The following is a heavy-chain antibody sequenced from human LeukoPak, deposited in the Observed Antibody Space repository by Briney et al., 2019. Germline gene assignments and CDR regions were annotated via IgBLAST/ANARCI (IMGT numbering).Heavy chain of an antibody. V-gene: IGHV3-23*01. Sequence: GGSLRLSCAASGLTFSSYAMSWVRQAPGKGLEWVSAISGSGGSTYYADSVKGRFTISRDNSKNTLYLQMNSLRAEDTAVYYFAKDIVVVPAAISPSSYGMDVWGQGTTVTVCS. CDR3: AKDIVVVPAAISPSSYGMDV. CDR1: GLTFSSYA. CDR2: ISGSGGST. J-gene: IGHJ6*02. D-gene: IGHD2-2*01.